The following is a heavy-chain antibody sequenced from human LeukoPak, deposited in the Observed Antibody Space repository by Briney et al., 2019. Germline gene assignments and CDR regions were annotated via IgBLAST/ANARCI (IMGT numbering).Heavy chain of an antibody. D-gene: IGHD6-13*01. CDR1: GGSISSYH. V-gene: IGHV4-4*07. CDR3: ARDRIAETATGYDY. CDR2: VCNTGTT. J-gene: IGHJ4*02. Sequence: PSETLSLTCTVSGGSISSYHWSWIRQSAGRELEWIGRVCNTGTTNSNPSLKSRVTMSVDTSKNRFSLKLTSVTAADTAVYFCARDRIAETATGYDYWGQGTLVTVSS.